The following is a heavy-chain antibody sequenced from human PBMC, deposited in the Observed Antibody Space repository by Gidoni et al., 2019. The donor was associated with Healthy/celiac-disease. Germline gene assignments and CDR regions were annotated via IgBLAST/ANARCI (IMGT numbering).Heavy chain of an antibody. CDR1: GFTFSSYG. CDR3: ARGSDYYDSRSLDY. Sequence: QVQLVESGGGVVQPGWSLRLSCAASGFTFSSYGMHWVRQAPGKGLEWVAVILYDGSNKYYADSVKGRFTISRDNSKNTLYLQMNSLRAEDTAVYYCARGSDYYDSRSLDYWGQGTLVTVSS. J-gene: IGHJ4*02. D-gene: IGHD3-22*01. CDR2: ILYDGSNK. V-gene: IGHV3-33*01.